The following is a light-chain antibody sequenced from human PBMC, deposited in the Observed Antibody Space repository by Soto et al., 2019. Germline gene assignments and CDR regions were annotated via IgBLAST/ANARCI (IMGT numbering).Light chain of an antibody. J-gene: IGKJ5*01. CDR3: QQGGNWALP. V-gene: IGKV3-11*01. CDR1: QSVSSH. Sequence: EIELKQNPATLSLSPGERATLSCRASQSVSSHLAWYQQKRGQAPRLLIYDASSRASGIPARFSGSGSGTDFTRTISSLESEDFAVYDCQQGGNWALPFGQGTRLEIK. CDR2: DAS.